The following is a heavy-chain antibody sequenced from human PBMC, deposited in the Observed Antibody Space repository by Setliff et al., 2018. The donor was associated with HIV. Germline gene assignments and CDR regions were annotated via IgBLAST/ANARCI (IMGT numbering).Heavy chain of an antibody. CDR1: GYILGSNE. V-gene: IGHV1-18*01. D-gene: IGHD2-21*01. CDR3: ARDRVFRTTRAFDY. J-gene: IGHJ4*02. CDR2: ISVGNLNT. Sequence: GASVKVSCKASGYILGSNEISWVRHAPGQGLEWMGWISVGNLNTNYAEKFQGRVTMTVDTSTNTAYMEVRSLTSDDTATYYCARDRVFRTTRAFDYWGQGTLVTVS.